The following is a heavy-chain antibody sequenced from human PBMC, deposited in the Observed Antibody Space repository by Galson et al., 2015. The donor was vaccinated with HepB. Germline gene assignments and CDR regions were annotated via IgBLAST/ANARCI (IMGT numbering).Heavy chain of an antibody. CDR1: GYTLTELS. V-gene: IGHV1-24*01. D-gene: IGHD6-6*01. Sequence: SVKVSCKVSGYTLTELSMHWVRQAPGKGLEWMGGFDPEDGETIYAQKFQGRVTMTEDTSTDTAYMELSSLRSEDTAVYYCATGGDSSSNNFDYWGQGTLVTVSS. CDR3: ATGGDSSSNNFDY. CDR2: FDPEDGET. J-gene: IGHJ4*02.